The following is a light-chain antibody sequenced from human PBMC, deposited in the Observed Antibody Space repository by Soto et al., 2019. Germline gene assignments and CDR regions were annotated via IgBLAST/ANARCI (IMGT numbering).Light chain of an antibody. CDR1: QSVSSSY. CDR3: QNYGSTPEA. J-gene: IGKJ3*01. V-gene: IGKV3-20*01. CDR2: GAS. Sequence: EIVLTQSPGTLSLSPGERATLSCRASQSVSSSYLAWYQQKPGQAPRLLIYGASSRATGIPDRFSGSGSGTDFTITISRLELEDFVVYYCQNYGSTPEAFGPGTKVDIK.